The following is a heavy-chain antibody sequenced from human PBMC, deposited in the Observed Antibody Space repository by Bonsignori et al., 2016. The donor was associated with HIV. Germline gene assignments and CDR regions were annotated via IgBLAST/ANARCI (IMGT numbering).Heavy chain of an antibody. CDR3: ATGTMVTTAFDY. Sequence: WIRQPPGKGLEWVSIIYGGTSTQYADSVKGRFTISRDDSKNTVYLEMNSLRAEDTAVYYCATGTMVTTAFDYWGQGTLVTVSS. D-gene: IGHD4-17*01. J-gene: IGHJ4*02. V-gene: IGHV3-53*01. CDR2: IYGGTST.